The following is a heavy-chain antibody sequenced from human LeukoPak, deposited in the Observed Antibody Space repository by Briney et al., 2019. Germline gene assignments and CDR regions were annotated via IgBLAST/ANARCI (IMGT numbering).Heavy chain of an antibody. V-gene: IGHV5-10-1*01. CDR1: GYSFTNYW. J-gene: IGHJ4*02. D-gene: IGHD5-18*01. CDR2: IDPSDSYT. Sequence: GESLKIPCKGSGYSFTNYWITWVRQMPGKGLGWMGRIDPSDSYTNYSPSFQGHVTISTDKSTSTAYLQWSSLKASDTAMYYCARQRYSYYNDYGGQGTLVTVS. CDR3: ARQRYSYYNDY.